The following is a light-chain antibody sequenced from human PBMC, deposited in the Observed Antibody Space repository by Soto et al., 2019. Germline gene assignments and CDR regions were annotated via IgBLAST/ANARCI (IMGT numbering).Light chain of an antibody. Sequence: DIQMTQSPSTLSASVGDRVTITCRASQSISSWLAWYQQKPGKAPKLLIYDASSLESGVPSRFSGSGSGTEFTLTISSLQPDDFATYYCQQRSDWPTFGQGTRLEIK. J-gene: IGKJ5*01. CDR1: QSISSW. CDR3: QQRSDWPT. V-gene: IGKV1-5*01. CDR2: DAS.